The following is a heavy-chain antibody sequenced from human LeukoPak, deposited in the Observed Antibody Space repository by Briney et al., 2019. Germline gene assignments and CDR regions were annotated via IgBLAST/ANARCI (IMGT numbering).Heavy chain of an antibody. CDR1: GFTFVNYV. J-gene: IGHJ4*02. CDR3: AKVRLSYDFWSGYEAPFDY. V-gene: IGHV3-23*01. D-gene: IGHD3-3*01. CDR2: ISGSDSTT. Sequence: AGESLRLSCAASGFTFVNYVMTWVRQAPGKGLEWVSSISGSDSTTFYADSVKGRFTISRDNSKNTLYLQMNSLRSEDTAVYYCAKVRLSYDFWSGYEAPFDYWGQGTLVTVSS.